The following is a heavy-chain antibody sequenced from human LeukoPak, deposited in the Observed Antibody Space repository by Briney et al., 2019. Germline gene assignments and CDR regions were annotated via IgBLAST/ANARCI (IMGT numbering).Heavy chain of an antibody. CDR3: ARVFRPSLTVFIIRGAFDI. V-gene: IGHV3-11*04. CDR1: GFTFSDYY. D-gene: IGHD3-3*01. J-gene: IGHJ3*02. CDR2: ISSSGSTI. Sequence: GGSLRLSCAASGFTFSDYYMSWIRQAPGKGLEWVSYISSSGSTIYYADSVKGRFTISRDNAQNSLYLQMISLRVEDTAVYYCARVFRPSLTVFIIRGAFDIWGQGTMVTVSS.